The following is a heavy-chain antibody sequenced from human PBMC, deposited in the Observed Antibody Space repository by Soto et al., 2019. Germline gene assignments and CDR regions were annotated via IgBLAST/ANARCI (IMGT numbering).Heavy chain of an antibody. J-gene: IGHJ4*02. CDR2: INHSGST. CDR1: GGSFSGYY. V-gene: IGHV4-34*01. CDR3: ARGRRANILRFLEWLPPRYYFDY. D-gene: IGHD3-3*01. Sequence: QVQLQQWGAGLLKPSETLSLTCAVYGGSFSGYYWSWIRQPPGKGLEWIREINHSGSTNYNPSLKSRVTISVDTSKNQVSLKLSSVTAADTAVYYCARGRRANILRFLEWLPPRYYFDYWGQGTLVTVSS.